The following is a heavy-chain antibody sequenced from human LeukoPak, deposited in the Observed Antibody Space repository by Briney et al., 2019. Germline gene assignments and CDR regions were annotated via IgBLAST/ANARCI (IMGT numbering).Heavy chain of an antibody. CDR3: ARDAGYGYDRFDY. J-gene: IGHJ4*02. CDR2: IKQDEKEK. CDR1: GFTFSNYW. Sequence: GGSLRLSCAASGFTFSNYWMSWVRQAPGKGLEWVANIKQDEKEKYYVDSVKGRFTISRDNAKNSLYLQMNSLRVEDTAVYYCARDAGYGYDRFDYWGQGTQVTVSS. D-gene: IGHD5-18*01. V-gene: IGHV3-7*01.